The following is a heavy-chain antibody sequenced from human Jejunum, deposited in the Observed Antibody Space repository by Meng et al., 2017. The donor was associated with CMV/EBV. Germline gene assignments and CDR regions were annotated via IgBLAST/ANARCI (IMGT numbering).Heavy chain of an antibody. CDR1: GDSVTSGNNH. Sequence: VQLQESGPGPVRPSQTRSLPCAVSGDSVTSGNNHWSWSRQPAGKGLEWIGQIYYTGSRYYNPSLESRLTMSVDTSRNVFTLKLSSVTAADTAVYYCATYRKGDGGRGSWGQGALVTVSS. CDR2: IYYTGSR. J-gene: IGHJ5*02. CDR3: ATYRKGDGGRGS. D-gene: IGHD3-16*01. V-gene: IGHV4-61*02.